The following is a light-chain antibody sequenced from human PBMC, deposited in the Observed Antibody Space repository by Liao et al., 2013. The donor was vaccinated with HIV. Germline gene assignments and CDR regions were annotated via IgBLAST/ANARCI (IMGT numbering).Light chain of an antibody. J-gene: IGLJ2*01. V-gene: IGLV3-1*01. CDR2: EDS. CDR3: QVWDDSSYHIV. Sequence: SFDLTQPPSMAVSAGQTATITCSGQGLGDKFTCWFQQRPGQSPIMIIYEDSKRPSGIPERFSGSNSGNTATLTISRVEAGDEADYYCQVWDDSSYHIVFGGGTKLTVL. CDR1: GLGDKF.